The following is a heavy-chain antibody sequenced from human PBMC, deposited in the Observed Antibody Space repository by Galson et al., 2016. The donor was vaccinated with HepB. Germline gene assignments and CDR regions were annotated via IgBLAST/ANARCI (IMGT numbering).Heavy chain of an antibody. D-gene: IGHD1-14*01. J-gene: IGHJ4*02. CDR3: ARDFNRRPGGFDY. Sequence: SVKVSCKASGYTFTNYGITWVRQAPGQGLEWMGWISAYNGDTNYAQKLQGRVTMTTDTSTSTAYMELRSLRSDGTAVYYCARDFNRRPGGFDYWGQGTLVTVSS. CDR1: GYTFTNYG. CDR2: ISAYNGDT. V-gene: IGHV1-18*01.